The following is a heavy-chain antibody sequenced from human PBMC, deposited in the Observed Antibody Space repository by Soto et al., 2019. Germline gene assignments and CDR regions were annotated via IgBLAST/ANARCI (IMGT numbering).Heavy chain of an antibody. CDR2: IDPSDSDT. V-gene: IGHV5-10-1*01. J-gene: IGHJ6*02. CDR3: ARHGSRTVTTDYYYYGMDI. Sequence: PAESLKISCQGSGYSFTSYWISWVRPLPGKGLEWMGRIDPSDSDTNYSPSFQGHVTISADKSISTSYLQWSSLKASDTAMYYCARHGSRTVTTDYYYYGMDIWGQGSTVTVSS. CDR1: GYSFTSYW. D-gene: IGHD4-17*01.